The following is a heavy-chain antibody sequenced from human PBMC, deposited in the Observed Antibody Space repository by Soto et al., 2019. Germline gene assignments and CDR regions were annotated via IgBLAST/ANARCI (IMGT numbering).Heavy chain of an antibody. V-gene: IGHV3-11*01. J-gene: IGHJ1*01. CDR1: GFTFSDYY. CDR3: ARDSHCSGGSCGNEYFQH. D-gene: IGHD2-15*01. Sequence: GGSLRLSCAASGFTFSDYYMSWIRQAPGKGLEWVSYISSSGSTIYYADSVKGRFTISRDNAKNSLYLQMNSLRAEDTAVYYCARDSHCSGGSCGNEYFQHWGQGTLVTVSS. CDR2: ISSSGSTI.